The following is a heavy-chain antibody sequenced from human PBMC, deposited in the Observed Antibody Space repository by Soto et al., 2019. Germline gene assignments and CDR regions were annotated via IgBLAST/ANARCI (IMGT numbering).Heavy chain of an antibody. D-gene: IGHD3-10*01. CDR2: IDPTDSYP. J-gene: IGHJ6*02. V-gene: IGHV5-10-1*01. CDR3: ARDYYYGSGSYLTYNSYGMDV. Sequence: GESLKISCKGSGYSFTSYWISWVRQMPGKGLEWMGRIDPTDSYPNYSPSFQGHVTISADKSISTAYLQWSSLKASDTAMYYCARDYYYGSGSYLTYNSYGMDVWGQGTTVTVSS. CDR1: GYSFTSYW.